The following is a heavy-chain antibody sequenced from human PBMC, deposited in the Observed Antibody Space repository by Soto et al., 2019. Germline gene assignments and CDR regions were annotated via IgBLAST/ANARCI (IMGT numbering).Heavy chain of an antibody. D-gene: IGHD3-9*01. J-gene: IGHJ4*02. V-gene: IGHV3-30*18. Sequence: SLRLSCAASGFTFSSYGMHWVRQAPGKGLEWVAVISYDGSNKYYADSVKGRFTISRDNSKNTLYLQMNSLRAEDTAVYYCAKGGYYDILTGYHYWGQGTLVTVSS. CDR1: GFTFSSYG. CDR2: ISYDGSNK. CDR3: AKGGYYDILTGYHY.